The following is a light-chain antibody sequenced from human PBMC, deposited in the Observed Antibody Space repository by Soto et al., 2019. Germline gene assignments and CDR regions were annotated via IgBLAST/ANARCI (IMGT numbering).Light chain of an antibody. Sequence: EIVLTQSPGTLSLSPGERATLSCRARQSVSSYLAWYQQKPGQTPRLLIFDASNRATGIPAMFSGSGSGTDFTLTIRSLEPEDFAVYYCQQRSNGLTFGGGTKVDIK. CDR2: DAS. CDR1: QSVSSY. J-gene: IGKJ4*01. CDR3: QQRSNGLT. V-gene: IGKV3-11*01.